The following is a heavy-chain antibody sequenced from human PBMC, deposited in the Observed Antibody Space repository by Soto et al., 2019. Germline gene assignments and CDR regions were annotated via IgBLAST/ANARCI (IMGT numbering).Heavy chain of an antibody. CDR2: IFSDNER. J-gene: IGHJ6*02. D-gene: IGHD3-9*01. CDR1: GFSLTTGKMG. V-gene: IGHV2-26*01. Sequence: SGPTLVNPTETLTLTCTVSGFSLTTGKMGVSWIRQPPGKALEWLAHIFSDNERSYSTSLQGRLTISKDTSGSQVVLSTTNVDPVDTATYYCARMKVDSYQFYYAMDVWGQGTTVTVSS. CDR3: ARMKVDSYQFYYAMDV.